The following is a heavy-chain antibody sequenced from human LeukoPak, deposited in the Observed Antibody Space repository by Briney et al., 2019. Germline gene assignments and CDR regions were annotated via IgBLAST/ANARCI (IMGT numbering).Heavy chain of an antibody. D-gene: IGHD1-26*01. CDR1: GFTFSSYG. CDR3: ARDPYNGNYGDSYYYFMDA. Sequence: GWSLRLSCAASGFTFSSYGMHWVRQAPGKGLEWVAFIRYDGSNKYYADSVKGQFTISRDNSKNTLYLQMNSLRAEDTAVYYCARDPYNGNYGDSYYYFMDAWGKGTTVTISS. V-gene: IGHV3-30*02. J-gene: IGHJ6*03. CDR2: IRYDGSNK.